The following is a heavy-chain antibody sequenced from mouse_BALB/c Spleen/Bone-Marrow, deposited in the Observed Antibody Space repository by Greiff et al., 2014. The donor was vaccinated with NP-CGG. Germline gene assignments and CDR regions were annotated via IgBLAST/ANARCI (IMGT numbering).Heavy chain of an antibody. Sequence: QVQLQQSGPELVKPGASVKMSCKASGYTYTDYVISWVKQRTGQGLEWIGEIYPGSGSTYYNEKFKGKATLTADKSSNTVYMQLISLTSEDSAVFSGVTDPYYGRQYYFDYWGQGTTLTVSS. CDR3: VTDPYYGRQYYFDY. CDR1: GYTYTDYV. D-gene: IGHD1-1*02. J-gene: IGHJ2*01. CDR2: IYPGSGST. V-gene: IGHV1-81*01.